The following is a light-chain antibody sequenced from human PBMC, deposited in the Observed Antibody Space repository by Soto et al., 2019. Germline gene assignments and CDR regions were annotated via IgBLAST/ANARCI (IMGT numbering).Light chain of an antibody. CDR2: GAS. Sequence: EIVFTQSPGTLSLSPGEIATLSFSASQSVSSSYLAWYQQKPGQAPRLLIYGASSRATGIPDRFSGSGSGTDFTLTISRLEPEDFAVYYCQQYGSSPFTFGPGTKVDIK. V-gene: IGKV3-20*01. J-gene: IGKJ3*01. CDR1: QSVSSSY. CDR3: QQYGSSPFT.